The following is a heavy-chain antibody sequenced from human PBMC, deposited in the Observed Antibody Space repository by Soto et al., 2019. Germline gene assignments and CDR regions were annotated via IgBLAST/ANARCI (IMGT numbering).Heavy chain of an antibody. V-gene: IGHV1-46*01. J-gene: IGHJ5*02. CDR3: ARSSGGNFGIIIEGSNWFDP. CDR2: INPHGGST. CDR1: GDTFTSYY. D-gene: IGHD3-3*01. Sequence: ASVKVSCKAPGDTFTSYYLNWVRQAPGQGLEWMGVINPHGGSTKYAQKFQGRITMTRDTSRSTVYMELSSLRSDDTAIYYCARSSGGNFGIIIEGSNWFDPWGQGTLVTVSS.